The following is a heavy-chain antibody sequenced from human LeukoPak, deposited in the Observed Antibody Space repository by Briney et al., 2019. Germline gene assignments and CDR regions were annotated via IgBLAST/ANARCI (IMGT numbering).Heavy chain of an antibody. V-gene: IGHV3-33*01. D-gene: IGHD3-22*01. J-gene: IGHJ4*02. CDR1: GFTFSTCG. CDR3: ASLIGHTDYYDSSGYSSPFDS. CDR2: IWYDGSNQ. Sequence: GGSLRLSCAASGFTFSTCGMHWVRQAPGKGLEWVAVIWYDGSNQYYADSVKGRFTISRDNSKNTLYLQMNSLRAEDTAVYYCASLIGHTDYYDSSGYSSPFDSWGQGPWSPSPQ.